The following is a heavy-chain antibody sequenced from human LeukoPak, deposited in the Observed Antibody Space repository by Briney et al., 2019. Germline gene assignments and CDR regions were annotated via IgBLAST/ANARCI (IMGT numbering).Heavy chain of an antibody. V-gene: IGHV1-24*01. D-gene: IGHD3-22*01. CDR1: GYTFTGYY. J-gene: IGHJ4*02. CDR2: FDPEDGEI. Sequence: ASVKVSCKASGYTFTGYYMHWVRQAPGKGLEWMGGFDPEDGEIIYAQKFQGRVTMTDDTSTDTAYMELSSLRSEDTAVYYCVGDYYDSSGYYCFDYWGQGTLVTVSS. CDR3: VGDYYDSSGYYCFDY.